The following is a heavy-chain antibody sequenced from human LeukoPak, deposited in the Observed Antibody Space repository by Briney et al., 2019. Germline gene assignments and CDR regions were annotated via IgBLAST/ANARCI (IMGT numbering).Heavy chain of an antibody. CDR3: AREILRFDI. CDR2: INTHTGNP. CDR1: GGTFSSYA. J-gene: IGHJ3*02. Sequence: ASVKVSCKASGGTFSSYAISWVRQAPGQGLEWMGWINTHTGNPTYAQGFSGRFVFSLDASVSTAYLQISSLKAEDTAIYFCAREILRFDIWGQGTMVTVAS. V-gene: IGHV7-4-1*02.